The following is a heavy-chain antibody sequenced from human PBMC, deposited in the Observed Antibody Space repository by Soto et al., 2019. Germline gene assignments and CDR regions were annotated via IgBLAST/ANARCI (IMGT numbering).Heavy chain of an antibody. D-gene: IGHD3-9*01. CDR2: IYYSGST. V-gene: IGHV4-31*03. CDR1: GGSISSGGYY. CDR3: ARTPADILTGYDPDY. J-gene: IGHJ4*02. Sequence: SETLSLTCTVSGGSISSGGYYWSWIRQHPGKGLEWIGYIYYSGSTYYNPSLKSRVTISVDTSKNQFSLKLSSVTAADTAVYYCARTPADILTGYDPDYWGQGTLVTVS.